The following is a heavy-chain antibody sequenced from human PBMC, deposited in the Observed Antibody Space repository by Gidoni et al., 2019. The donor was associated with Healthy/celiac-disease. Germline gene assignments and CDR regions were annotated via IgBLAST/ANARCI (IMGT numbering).Heavy chain of an antibody. Sequence: QVQLVQSGAEVKKPGASVKVSCKASGYTFTSYYMHWVRQAPGQGLEWMGIINPSGGSTSYAQKFQGRVTMTRDTSTSTVYMELSSLRSEDTAVYYCATPRVYDSSGYSKTSYYYYGMDVWGQGTTVTVSS. CDR2: INPSGGST. J-gene: IGHJ6*02. V-gene: IGHV1-46*01. CDR1: GYTFTSYY. D-gene: IGHD3-22*01. CDR3: ATPRVYDSSGYSKTSYYYYGMDV.